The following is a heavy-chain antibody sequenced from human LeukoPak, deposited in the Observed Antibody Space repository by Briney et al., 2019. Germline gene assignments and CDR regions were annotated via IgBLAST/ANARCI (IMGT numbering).Heavy chain of an antibody. D-gene: IGHD4-23*01. CDR2: INTDGSTS. CDR1: GFTFTNYW. Sequence: GGSLRLSCVASGFTFTNYWMRWVRQAPGKGLVWVSRINTDGSTSSYADSVKGRFTISRDNAKNTLYLQMNSLRAEDTAVYYCASPPGTSVTPPGGSWGQGTLVTVSS. J-gene: IGHJ5*02. CDR3: ASPPGTSVTPPGGS. V-gene: IGHV3-74*01.